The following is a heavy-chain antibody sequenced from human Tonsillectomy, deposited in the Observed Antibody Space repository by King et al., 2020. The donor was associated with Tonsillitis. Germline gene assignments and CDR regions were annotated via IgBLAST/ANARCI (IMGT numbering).Heavy chain of an antibody. CDR1: GFTFRSYV. J-gene: IGHJ5*02. CDR2: ITRGGST. CDR3: AKEEQQLENWFDP. V-gene: IGHV3-23*04. Sequence: EVQLVESGGGLVQPGGSLRLSCAASGFTFRSYVMSWVRQAPGKGLEWVSSITRGGSTYYADSVKGRFTTSRDNSKNTLYLQMNSLRDEDTAVYYCAKEEQQLENWFDPWGKGTLVTVSS. D-gene: IGHD6-13*01.